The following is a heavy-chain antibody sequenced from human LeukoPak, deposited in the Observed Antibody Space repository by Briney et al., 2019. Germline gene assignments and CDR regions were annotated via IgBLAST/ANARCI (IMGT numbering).Heavy chain of an antibody. Sequence: GESLKISCAASGFTFSDHWMSWVRQAPGKGLEWVANIKEDGSEKYYVDSVKGRFTISRDNAKNSLYLQMNILRAEDTAVYYCARGGSYFSSWGQGSLVTVSS. V-gene: IGHV3-7*04. D-gene: IGHD1-26*01. CDR1: GFTFSDHW. CDR3: ARGGSYFSS. J-gene: IGHJ4*02. CDR2: IKEDGSEK.